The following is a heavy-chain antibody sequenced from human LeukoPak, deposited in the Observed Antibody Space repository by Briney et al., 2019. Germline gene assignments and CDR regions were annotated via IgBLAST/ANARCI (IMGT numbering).Heavy chain of an antibody. D-gene: IGHD5-18*01. V-gene: IGHV5-51*01. Sequence: GESLKISCKGSGYSFTSYWIGWVRQRPGKGLEWMGIIYPDDSDTRYSPSFQGQVTISADKSISTAYLQWSSLKASDTAMYYCARQGSGYSPTYYYYMDVWGKGTTVTISS. J-gene: IGHJ6*03. CDR3: ARQGSGYSPTYYYYMDV. CDR2: IYPDDSDT. CDR1: GYSFTSYW.